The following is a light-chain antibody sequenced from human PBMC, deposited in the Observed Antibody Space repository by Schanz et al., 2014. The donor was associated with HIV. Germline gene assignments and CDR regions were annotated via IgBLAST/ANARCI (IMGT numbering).Light chain of an antibody. Sequence: QSVLTQPPSASGTTGQRVTIFCSGSSSNIGSNPVNWYQHLPGTAPKVVIYNNNQRPSGVPDRFSGSRSGNTASLTVSGLQAEDEADYYCISYAGTNNPVFRGGTKVTVL. V-gene: IGLV1-44*01. CDR3: ISYAGTNNPV. CDR1: SSNIGSNP. CDR2: NNN. J-gene: IGLJ2*01.